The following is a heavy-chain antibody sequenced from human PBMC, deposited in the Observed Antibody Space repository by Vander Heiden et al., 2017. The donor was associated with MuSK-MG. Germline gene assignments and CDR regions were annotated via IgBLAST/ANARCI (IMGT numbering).Heavy chain of an antibody. CDR3: ARRSEDPSIAPDHYYYYMDV. CDR1: GGSISSSSYY. V-gene: IGHV4-39*01. CDR2: IYYSGST. Sequence: QLQLQESGPGLVKPSETLSLTCTVSGGSISSSSYYWGWIRQPPGKGLEWIGSIYYSGSTYYNPSLKSRVTISVDTSKNQFSLKLSSVTAADTAVYYCARRSEDPSIAPDHYYYYMDVWGKGTTVTVSS. J-gene: IGHJ6*03. D-gene: IGHD6-6*01.